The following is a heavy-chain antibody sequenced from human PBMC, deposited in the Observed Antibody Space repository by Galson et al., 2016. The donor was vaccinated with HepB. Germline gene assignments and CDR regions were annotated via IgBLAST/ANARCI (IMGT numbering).Heavy chain of an antibody. V-gene: IGHV3-30-3*01. D-gene: IGHD5-12*01. J-gene: IGHJ4*02. CDR1: GFSIDTYV. Sequence: SLRLSCAASGFSIDTYVMHWVRQAPGKGLEWVAVVSHDGSNKWYADTVKGRFTISRDSSKNTLFLHMSSLRLEDTAVHFCARGYSGYAWDYWGQGTLVSVSS. CDR3: ARGYSGYAWDY. CDR2: VSHDGSNK.